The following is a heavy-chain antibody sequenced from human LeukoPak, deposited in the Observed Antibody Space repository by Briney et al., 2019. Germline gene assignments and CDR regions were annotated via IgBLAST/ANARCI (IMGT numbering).Heavy chain of an antibody. J-gene: IGHJ4*02. Sequence: GASVKVSCKASGYTFTSYGISWVRQAPGQGLEWMGRVIPILGTADYAQKFQGRISITADKSTNTVYMGLNSLRSEDTAVYYCARSGGSSWYASIYYWGQGTLVTVAS. D-gene: IGHD6-13*01. CDR3: ARSGGSSWYASIYY. CDR2: VIPILGTA. CDR1: GYTFTSYG. V-gene: IGHV1-69*04.